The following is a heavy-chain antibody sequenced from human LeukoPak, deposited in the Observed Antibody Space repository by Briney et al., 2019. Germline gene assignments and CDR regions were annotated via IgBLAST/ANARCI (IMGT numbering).Heavy chain of an antibody. V-gene: IGHV4-38-2*02. Sequence: SEILSLTCTVSGYSISSGYYWGWIRQPPGKGLEWIGSIYHSGSTYYNPSLKSRVTISVDTSKNQFSLKLSSVTAADTAVYYCARGLQLWSSGLLFDYWGQGTLVTVSS. CDR2: IYHSGST. D-gene: IGHD5-18*01. CDR3: ARGLQLWSSGLLFDY. CDR1: GYSISSGYY. J-gene: IGHJ4*02.